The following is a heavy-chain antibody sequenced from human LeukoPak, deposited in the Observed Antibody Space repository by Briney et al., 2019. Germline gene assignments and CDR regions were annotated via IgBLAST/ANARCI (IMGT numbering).Heavy chain of an antibody. CDR1: GFTFSSYG. J-gene: IGHJ4*02. Sequence: GGSLRLSCAASGFTFSSYGMHWVRQAPGKGLEWVAFIRYDGSNKYYADSVKGRFTISRDNSKNTLYLQMNSLRAEDTAVYYCARDENMGYYDFWSGYLDLWGQGTLVTVSS. CDR3: ARDENMGYYDFWSGYLDL. D-gene: IGHD3-3*01. V-gene: IGHV3-30*02. CDR2: IRYDGSNK.